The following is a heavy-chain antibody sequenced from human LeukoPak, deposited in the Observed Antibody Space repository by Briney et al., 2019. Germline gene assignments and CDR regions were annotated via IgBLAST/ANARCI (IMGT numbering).Heavy chain of an antibody. J-gene: IGHJ5*02. Sequence: GGSLRLSCAASGFTFNRHWMSWVRQAPGKGLEWVASITQNGNEKYYVDSVKGRFIISRDNAENSVSLQMNSLRDEDTAIYYCARLLGESTIYDLWGQGTLVTVSS. CDR3: ARLLGESTIYDL. D-gene: IGHD3-16*01. CDR2: ITQNGNEK. V-gene: IGHV3-7*01. CDR1: GFTFNRHW.